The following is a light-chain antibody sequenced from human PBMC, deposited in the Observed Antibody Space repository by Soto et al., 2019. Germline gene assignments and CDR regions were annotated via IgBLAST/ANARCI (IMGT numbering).Light chain of an antibody. CDR2: EGS. J-gene: IGLJ2*01. V-gene: IGLV2-23*01. CDR3: ASYGGSSTVV. CDR1: SSDIGSYNY. Sequence: QSALTQPASVSGSPGQTITISSTGTSSDIGSYNYVSWYQQHPGKVPKLMVYEGSKRPSGVSNRFSGSKSGNTASLTISGLQAEYEADYYCASYGGSSTVVFGGGTKVTVL.